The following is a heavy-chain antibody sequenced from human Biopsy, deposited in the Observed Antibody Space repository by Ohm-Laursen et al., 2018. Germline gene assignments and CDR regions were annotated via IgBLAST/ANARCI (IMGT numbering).Heavy chain of an antibody. Sequence: GTLSLTCAVFGFSISRGHYWAWTGQPPGKGLEGIGHVYYNGNTNYSPSLKSRATISLDTSKDRFSLRLASVTAADTAVYYCAREGEGVDYYATSGFSFEYWGQGILVTVSS. D-gene: IGHD3-22*01. CDR2: VYYNGNT. CDR1: GFSISRGHY. V-gene: IGHV4-38-2*02. CDR3: AREGEGVDYYATSGFSFEY. J-gene: IGHJ4*02.